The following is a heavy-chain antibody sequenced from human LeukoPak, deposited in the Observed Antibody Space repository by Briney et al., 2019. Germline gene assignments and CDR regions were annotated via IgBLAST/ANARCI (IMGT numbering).Heavy chain of an antibody. D-gene: IGHD1-1*01. CDR3: VRGGLEPFDY. J-gene: IGHJ4*02. Sequence: PGRSLRLSCAASGFIFSKYWMNWVRQAPGKGLVWVSRINPEETTVNYADSVRGRFTISRDNARNTLYLQMDSLRVEDVAVYYCVRGGLEPFDYWGQGTLVSVSS. V-gene: IGHV3-74*01. CDR2: INPEETTV. CDR1: GFIFSKYW.